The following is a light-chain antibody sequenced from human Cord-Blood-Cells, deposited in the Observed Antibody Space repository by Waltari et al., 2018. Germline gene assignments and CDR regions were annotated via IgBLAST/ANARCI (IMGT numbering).Light chain of an antibody. CDR3: SSYTSSSTVV. CDR2: EVS. Sequence: QSALTQPASVSGSPGQSITISCTGTSSDVGGYNYVSRYQQHPGKAPKLMIYEVSNRPSGVSNRFSGSKSGNTASLTISGLQAEDEADYYGSSYTSSSTVVFGGGTKLTVL. CDR1: SSDVGGYNY. J-gene: IGLJ2*01. V-gene: IGLV2-14*01.